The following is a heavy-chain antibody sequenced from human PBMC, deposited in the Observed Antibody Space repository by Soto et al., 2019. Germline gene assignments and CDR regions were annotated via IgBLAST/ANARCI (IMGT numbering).Heavy chain of an antibody. CDR2: IDPSDSYV. D-gene: IGHD3-10*01. Sequence: GESLKISCQASGYTFTKYWISWVRQMPGKGLEWMGRIDPSDSYVNYSPSFQDQVTVSTDRSSNTAYLQWRSLKASDTAMYYCARQKGDRSGLYYNLFDYWGQGTLATVSS. CDR3: ARQKGDRSGLYYNLFDY. CDR1: GYTFTKYW. J-gene: IGHJ4*02. V-gene: IGHV5-10-1*04.